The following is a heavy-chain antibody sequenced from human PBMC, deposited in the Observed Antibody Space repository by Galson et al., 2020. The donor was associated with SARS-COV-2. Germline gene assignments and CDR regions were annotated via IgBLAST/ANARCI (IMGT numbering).Heavy chain of an antibody. D-gene: IGHD1-26*01. Sequence: ESGPTLVKPTETLTLTCTVSGFSLSNSKMGVSWIRQPPGKALEWLAHIFSNDEKFYSTSLNSRLTISKDTSKSQVVLTMTNMDPVDTATYYCARIQVVGALGGMDVWGQGTTVTVSS. CDR2: IFSNDEK. CDR1: GFSLSNSKMG. CDR3: ARIQVVGALGGMDV. V-gene: IGHV2-26*01. J-gene: IGHJ6*02.